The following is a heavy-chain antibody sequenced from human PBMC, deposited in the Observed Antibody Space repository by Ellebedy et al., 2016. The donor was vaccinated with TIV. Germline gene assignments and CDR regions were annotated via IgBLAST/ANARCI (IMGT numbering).Heavy chain of an antibody. CDR3: AKFLRGHGSGRPFSYYAMDV. CDR2: ISGSSGDT. J-gene: IGHJ6*02. CDR1: GFTFREYG. D-gene: IGHD3-10*01. V-gene: IGHV3-23*01. Sequence: GGSLRLSXAASGFTFREYGLTWVRQAPGKGLEWVSSISGSSGDTYYVDSVKGRFTISRDNSKSTLFLQMNSLTADDTAVYYCAKFLRGHGSGRPFSYYAMDVWGQGTSVTVSS.